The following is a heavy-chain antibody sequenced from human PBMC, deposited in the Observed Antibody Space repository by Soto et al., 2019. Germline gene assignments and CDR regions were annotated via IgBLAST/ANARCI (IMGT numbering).Heavy chain of an antibody. J-gene: IGHJ6*03. D-gene: IGHD2-15*01. V-gene: IGHV3-53*04. Sequence: EMQLVESGGGLVKPGGSLRLSCAASGLVINNNYMNWVRQAPGKGLEWVAVIRSGNSASYAESVMGRFTISRDNSKNIVYLQMSSLRPEDTAVYFCARDPGYCGGGICYRYMDVWGKGTTVAVSS. CDR2: IRSGNSA. CDR1: GLVINNNY. CDR3: ARDPGYCGGGICYRYMDV.